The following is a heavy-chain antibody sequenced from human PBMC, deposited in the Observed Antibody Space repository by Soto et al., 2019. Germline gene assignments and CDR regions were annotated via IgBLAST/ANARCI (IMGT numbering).Heavy chain of an antibody. D-gene: IGHD4-17*01. CDR2: IYDSGST. V-gene: IGHV4-61*08. CDR3: ARGKGDYGDKNYYWYFDL. CDR1: GGSVSSRGYS. J-gene: IGHJ2*01. Sequence: SETLSLTCTVSGGSVSSRGYSWSWIRQPPGKGLEWIGYIYDSGSTNYNPSLKSRVTISVDTSKNQFSLTLSSVTAADTAVYYCARGKGDYGDKNYYWYFDLWGRGTPVTVSS.